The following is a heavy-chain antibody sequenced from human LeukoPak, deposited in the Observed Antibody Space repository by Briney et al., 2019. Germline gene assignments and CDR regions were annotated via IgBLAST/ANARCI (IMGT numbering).Heavy chain of an antibody. D-gene: IGHD3-3*01. CDR3: ARDDYDRQRSGGSYYYYYYMDD. CDR2: ISSSGSTI. V-gene: IGHV3-48*03. CDR1: GFTFSSYE. Sequence: GGSLRLSCAASGFTFSSYEMNWVRQAPGKGLEWVSYISSSGSTIYYADSVKGRFTISRDNAKNSLYLQMNSLRAEDTAVYYCARDDYDRQRSGGSYYYYYYMDDWGKGTTVTVSS. J-gene: IGHJ6*03.